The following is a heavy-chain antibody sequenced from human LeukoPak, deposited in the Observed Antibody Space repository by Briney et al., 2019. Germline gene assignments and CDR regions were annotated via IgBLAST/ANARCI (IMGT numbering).Heavy chain of an antibody. J-gene: IGHJ6*02. Sequence: SETLSLTCAVYGGSFSGYYWSWIRQPPGKGLEWIGEINHSGSTNYNPSLKSRVTISVDTSKSQFSLKLSSVTAADTAVYYCAREGGKEGRTSYGMDVWGQGTTVTVSS. V-gene: IGHV4-34*01. CDR3: AREGGKEGRTSYGMDV. D-gene: IGHD1-1*01. CDR2: INHSGST. CDR1: GGSFSGYY.